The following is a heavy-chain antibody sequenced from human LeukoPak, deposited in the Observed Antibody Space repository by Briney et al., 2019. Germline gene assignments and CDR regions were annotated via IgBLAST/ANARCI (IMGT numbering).Heavy chain of an antibody. V-gene: IGHV3-7*03. CDR3: ASGFHARY. CDR1: GFTFNSYW. Sequence: GGSLRLSCAASGFTFNSYWMNWVRQAPGKGLEWVANIKQDGSEKYYVDSVKGRFTISRDNAKNSLYLQMNSLRAEDTAVCYCASGFHARYWGQGTLVTVSS. CDR2: IKQDGSEK. D-gene: IGHD2/OR15-2a*01. J-gene: IGHJ4*02.